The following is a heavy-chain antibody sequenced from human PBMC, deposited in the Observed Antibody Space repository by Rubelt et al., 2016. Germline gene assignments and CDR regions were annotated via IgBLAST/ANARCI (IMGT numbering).Heavy chain of an antibody. CDR3: TRDLQGSKDYGVEY. D-gene: IGHD3-16*01. V-gene: IGHV3-23*01. CDR2: IDSGAVNT. CDR1: GFTFSNYA. J-gene: IGHJ4*01. Sequence: GGSLRLSCAASGFTFSNYAMTWVRQAPGKGLEWVSAIDSGAVNTYYADSVKGRFTISRDNDKSSVCLQMNSLRVEDTAVYYCTRDLQGSKDYGVEYWGQGNLVTVSS.